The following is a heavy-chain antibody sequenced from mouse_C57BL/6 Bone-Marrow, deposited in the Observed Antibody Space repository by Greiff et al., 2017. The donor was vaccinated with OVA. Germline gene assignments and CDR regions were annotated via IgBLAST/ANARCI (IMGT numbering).Heavy chain of an antibody. CDR3: ARNFLLGPQYYFDY. V-gene: IGHV2-2*01. CDR1: GFSLTSYG. CDR2: IWSGGST. D-gene: IGHD4-1*01. J-gene: IGHJ2*01. Sequence: QVQLKESGPGLVQPSQSLSITCTVSGFSLTSYGVHWVRQSPGKGLEWLGVIWSGGSTDYNAAFISRLSISKDNSKSQVFFKMNSLQADDTAIYYCARNFLLGPQYYFDYWGQGTTLTVSS.